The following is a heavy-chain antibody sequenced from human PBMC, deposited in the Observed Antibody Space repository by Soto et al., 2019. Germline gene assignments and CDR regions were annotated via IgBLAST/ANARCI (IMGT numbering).Heavy chain of an antibody. CDR1: GGSTSSYY. CDR3: ARGGIQLSYAFDY. V-gene: IGHV4-4*07. Sequence: KPSETLSLTCTVSGGSTSSYYWSWIRQPPGKGLEWIGRIYTSGATSYNPSLKSRVRMSVDTSQSQMSLSLTSVTAADTAVYYCARGGIQLSYAFDYWGQGILVTVSS. CDR2: IYTSGAT. J-gene: IGHJ4*02. D-gene: IGHD3-10*01.